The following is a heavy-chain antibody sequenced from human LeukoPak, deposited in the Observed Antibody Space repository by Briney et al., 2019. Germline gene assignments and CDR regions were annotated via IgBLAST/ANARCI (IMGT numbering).Heavy chain of an antibody. CDR2: IIPIFGTA. D-gene: IGHD2-15*01. CDR3: ARRGCSGGSCYSGYYYYMDV. J-gene: IGHJ6*03. CDR1: GGTFSSYA. Sequence: GASVKVSCKASGGTFSSYAISWVRQAPGQGLEWMGGIIPIFGTANYAQKLQGRVTMTTDTSTSTAYMELRSLRSDDTAVYYCARRGCSGGSCYSGYYYYMDVWGKGTTVTVSS. V-gene: IGHV1-69*05.